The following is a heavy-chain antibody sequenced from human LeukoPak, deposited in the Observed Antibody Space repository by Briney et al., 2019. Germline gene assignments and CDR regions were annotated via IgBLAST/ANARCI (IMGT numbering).Heavy chain of an antibody. CDR2: IIPIFGTA. V-gene: IGHV1-69*06. CDR1: GGTFISSA. J-gene: IGHJ4*02. Sequence: GASVKVSCKASGGTFISSAISWVRQAPGQGLEWMGGIIPIFGTANYAQKFQGRVTITADKSTSTAYMELSSLRSEDTAVYYCARVGYSSGWYLEYWGQGTLVTVSS. CDR3: ARVGYSSGWYLEY. D-gene: IGHD6-19*01.